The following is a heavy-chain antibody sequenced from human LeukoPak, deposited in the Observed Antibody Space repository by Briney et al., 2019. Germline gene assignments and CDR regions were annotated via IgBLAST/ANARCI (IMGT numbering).Heavy chain of an antibody. CDR1: GFTLRNYW. J-gene: IGHJ3*01. D-gene: IGHD3-3*01. CDR2: INSDGSST. V-gene: IGHV3-74*01. CDR3: ARGGVLAAFDV. Sequence: GGSLRLSCVVSGFTLRNYWMHWVRQAPGKGLVGVSHINSDGSSTSYADSVKGRFTISRDNAKNTLYLQIHSLRAEATDVYYCARGGVLAAFDVWGQGTMVTVSP.